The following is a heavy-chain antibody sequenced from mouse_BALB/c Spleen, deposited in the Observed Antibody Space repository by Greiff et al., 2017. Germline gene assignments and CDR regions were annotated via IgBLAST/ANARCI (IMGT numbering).Heavy chain of an antibody. V-gene: IGHV2-6-7*01. Sequence: QVQLKESGPGLVAPSQSLSITCTVSGFSLTGYGVNWVRQPPGKGLEWLGMIWGDGSTDYNSALKSRLSISKDNSKSQVFFKMNSLQANDTAIYYCARIYGTSYYAMDYWGQGTSVTVSS. D-gene: IGHD1-1*01. J-gene: IGHJ4*01. CDR2: IWGDGST. CDR1: GFSLTGYG. CDR3: ARIYGTSYYAMDY.